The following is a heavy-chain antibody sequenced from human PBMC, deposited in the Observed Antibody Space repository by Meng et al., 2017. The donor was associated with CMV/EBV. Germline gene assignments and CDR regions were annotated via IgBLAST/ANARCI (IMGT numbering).Heavy chain of an antibody. CDR3: ARDQSSTSYYYYGMDV. V-gene: IGHV1-18*01. Sequence: ASVKVSCKASGYTFTSYGISWVRQAPGQGLEWMGWISAYNGNTNYAQKFQGRVTMTRDTSISTAYMELSRLRSDDTAVYYCARDQSSTSYYYYGMDVWGQGTTVTVSS. CDR2: ISAYNGNT. J-gene: IGHJ6*02. D-gene: IGHD2-2*01. CDR1: GYTFTSYG.